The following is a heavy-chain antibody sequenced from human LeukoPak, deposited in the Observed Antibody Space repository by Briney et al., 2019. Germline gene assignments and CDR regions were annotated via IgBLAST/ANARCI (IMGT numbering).Heavy chain of an antibody. Sequence: SQTLSLTCTVSGGSISSYYWSWIRQPPGKGLEWIGYIYYSGSTNYNPSLKSRVTISVDTSKNQFSLKLSSVTAADTAVYYCAREVPAATAYFDYWGQGTLVTVSS. CDR1: GGSISSYY. CDR2: IYYSGST. V-gene: IGHV4-59*01. D-gene: IGHD2-2*01. CDR3: AREVPAATAYFDY. J-gene: IGHJ4*02.